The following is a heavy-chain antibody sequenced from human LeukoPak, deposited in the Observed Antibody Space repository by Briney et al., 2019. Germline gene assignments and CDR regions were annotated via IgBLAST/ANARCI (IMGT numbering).Heavy chain of an antibody. V-gene: IGHV4-59*08. CDR3: ARFGITVVRGGKYYFDY. J-gene: IGHJ4*02. Sequence: SETLSLTCTVSGGSISNYYWSWIRQPLGKGLEWTGHIYYSGATKYNPSLKSRITISVDTSKNQFSLMLSSVTAADTAVYYCARFGITVVRGGKYYFDYWGQGTLVTVSS. CDR2: IYYSGAT. CDR1: GGSISNYY. D-gene: IGHD3-10*01.